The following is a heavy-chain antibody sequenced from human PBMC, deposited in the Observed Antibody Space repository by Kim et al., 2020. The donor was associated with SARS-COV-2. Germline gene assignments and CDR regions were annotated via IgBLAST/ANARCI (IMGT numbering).Heavy chain of an antibody. J-gene: IGHJ4*02. CDR1: GGTFSSYA. Sequence: SVKVSCKASGGTFSSYAISWVRQAPGQGLEWMGGIIPIFGTANYAQKFQGRVTITADESTSTAYMELSSLRSEDTAVYYCARGAVAGDPLFDYWGQGTLVTVSS. V-gene: IGHV1-69*13. CDR2: IIPIFGTA. D-gene: IGHD6-19*01. CDR3: ARGAVAGDPLFDY.